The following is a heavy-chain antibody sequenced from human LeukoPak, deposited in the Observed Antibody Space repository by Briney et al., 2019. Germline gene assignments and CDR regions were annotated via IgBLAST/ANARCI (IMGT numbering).Heavy chain of an antibody. Sequence: SETLSLTCTVSGGSISSSMYIWAWIRQPPGKGLEWIGSVSSSETTHYNPSLKSRVAISIDTSKNQFSLKLSSVTAADTAVYYCARDPAAGGKNWFDLWGQGTLVTVSS. CDR3: ARDPAAGGKNWFDL. J-gene: IGHJ5*01. D-gene: IGHD6-13*01. CDR1: GGSISSSMYI. CDR2: VSSSETT. V-gene: IGHV4-39*07.